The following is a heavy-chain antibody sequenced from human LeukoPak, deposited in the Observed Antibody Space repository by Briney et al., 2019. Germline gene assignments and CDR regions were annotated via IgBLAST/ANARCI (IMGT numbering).Heavy chain of an antibody. J-gene: IGHJ6*03. D-gene: IGHD6-19*01. CDR2: IYYSGST. CDR1: GGSISSYY. CDR3: ARRLNYYYYMDV. V-gene: IGHV4-59*01. Sequence: SETLSLTCTVSGGSISSYYWSWIRQPPGKGLEWIGYIYYSGSTNYNPSLKSRVTISVDTSENQFSLKLSSVTAADTAVYYCARRLNYYYYMDVWGKGTTVTVSS.